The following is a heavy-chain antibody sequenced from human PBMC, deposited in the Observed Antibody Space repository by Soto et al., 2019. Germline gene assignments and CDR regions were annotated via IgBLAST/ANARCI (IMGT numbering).Heavy chain of an antibody. CDR2: IYYSGST. Sequence: SSETLSLTCTVSGGSISSYYWSWIRQPPGKGLEWIGYIYYSGSTNYNPSLKSRVTISVDTSKNQFSLKLSSVTAADTAVYYCACSSSDDYYYYYYGMDVWGQGTTVTVSS. CDR1: GGSISSYY. V-gene: IGHV4-59*01. J-gene: IGHJ6*02. CDR3: ACSSSDDYYYYYYGMDV. D-gene: IGHD6-6*01.